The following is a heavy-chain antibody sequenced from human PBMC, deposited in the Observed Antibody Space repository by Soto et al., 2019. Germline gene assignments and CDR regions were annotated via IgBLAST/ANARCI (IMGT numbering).Heavy chain of an antibody. Sequence: QVQLVESGGGVVQPGRSLRLSCAASGFTFCSYAMHWVRQAPGKGLEWVAVISYDGSNKYYADSVKGRFTISRDNSKNTLYLQMNSLRAEDTAVYYCARDLGDIAVAGTVWFDPWGQGTLVTVSS. J-gene: IGHJ5*02. CDR1: GFTFCSYA. CDR2: ISYDGSNK. V-gene: IGHV3-30-3*01. CDR3: ARDLGDIAVAGTVWFDP. D-gene: IGHD6-19*01.